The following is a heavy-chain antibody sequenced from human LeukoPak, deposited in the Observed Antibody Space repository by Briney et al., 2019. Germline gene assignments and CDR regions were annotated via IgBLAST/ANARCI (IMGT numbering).Heavy chain of an antibody. Sequence: GGSLRLSCAASGFTFSSYAMSWVRQAPGEGLEWVSAISGSGGSTYYADSVKGRFTISRDNSKNTLYLQMNSLRAEDTAVYYCAKDREGFDAFDIWGQGTMVTVSS. CDR2: ISGSGGST. V-gene: IGHV3-23*01. CDR3: AKDREGFDAFDI. CDR1: GFTFSSYA. J-gene: IGHJ3*02.